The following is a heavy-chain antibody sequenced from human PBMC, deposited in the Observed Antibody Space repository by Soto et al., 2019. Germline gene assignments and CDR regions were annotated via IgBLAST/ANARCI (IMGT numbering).Heavy chain of an antibody. CDR2: ISYDGRNK. J-gene: IGHJ6*02. CDR1: VFTFIIYG. V-gene: IGHV3-30*18. Sequence: PGWSXRLSCSASVFTFIIYGMHLFRHAPGKGLEWVAVISYDGRNKYYADSVKGRFTISRDNSKNTLYLQMSSLRPEDTAVYYCVKDGRSGWNYYSGMDAWGQGTTVTVSS. D-gene: IGHD6-19*01. CDR3: VKDGRSGWNYYSGMDA.